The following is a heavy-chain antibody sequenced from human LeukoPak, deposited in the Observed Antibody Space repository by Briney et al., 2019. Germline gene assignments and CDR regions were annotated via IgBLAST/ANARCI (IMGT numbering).Heavy chain of an antibody. CDR1: GGTFSSYA. CDR3: ARVTSGWYFDY. Sequence: SVKVSCKASGGTFSSYAISWVRQAPGKGLEWMGRIIPIFGTANYAQKFQGRVTITTDESTSTAYMELKSLRSEDTAVYSSARVTSGWYFDYWGQGSRVTVSS. D-gene: IGHD6-19*01. J-gene: IGHJ4*02. CDR2: IIPIFGTA. V-gene: IGHV1-69*05.